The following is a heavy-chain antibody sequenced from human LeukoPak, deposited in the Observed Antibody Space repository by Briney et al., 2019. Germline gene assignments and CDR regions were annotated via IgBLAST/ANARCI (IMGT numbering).Heavy chain of an antibody. V-gene: IGHV3-30*13. D-gene: IGHD6-19*01. CDR1: GFTFSRYD. Sequence: GRSLRLSCAASGFTFSRYDMHWVRQAPGKGLEWVAVISYDGSNKYYADSVKGRFTIFRDNSKNRLFLQMNSLRAEDTAVYYCARDIHSGPGIGYFDYWGQGTLVTVSS. CDR2: ISYDGSNK. J-gene: IGHJ4*02. CDR3: ARDIHSGPGIGYFDY.